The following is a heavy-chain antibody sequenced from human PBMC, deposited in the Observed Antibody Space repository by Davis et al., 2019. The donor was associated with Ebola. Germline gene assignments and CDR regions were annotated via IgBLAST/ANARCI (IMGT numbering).Heavy chain of an antibody. D-gene: IGHD2-2*01. V-gene: IGHV3-7*03. CDR1: GFTFSSYW. J-gene: IGHJ4*02. Sequence: GESLKISCAASGFTFSSYWMSWVRQVPGKGLEWVANIKQDGSEKYYVDSVKGRFTISRDNAKNSLYLQMNSLRAEDTAVYYCARVYQLLLKPFDYWGQGTLVTVSS. CDR3: ARVYQLLLKPFDY. CDR2: IKQDGSEK.